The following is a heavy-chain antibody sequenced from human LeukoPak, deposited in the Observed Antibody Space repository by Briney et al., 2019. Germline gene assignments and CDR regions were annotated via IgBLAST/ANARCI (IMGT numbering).Heavy chain of an antibody. D-gene: IGHD5-24*01. V-gene: IGHV3-23*01. CDR2: ISGSGGST. CDR3: ANCLREIARMDV. Sequence: PGGSLRLSCVASGFTFNNYAMSWVRQAPGKGLEWVSAISGSGGSTYYADSVKGRFTISRDNSKNTLYLQMNSLRAEDTAVYYCANCLREIARMDVWGQGTTVTVSS. CDR1: GFTFNNYA. J-gene: IGHJ6*02.